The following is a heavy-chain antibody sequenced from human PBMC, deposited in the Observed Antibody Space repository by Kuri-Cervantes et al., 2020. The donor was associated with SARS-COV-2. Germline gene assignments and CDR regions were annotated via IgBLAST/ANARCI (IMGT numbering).Heavy chain of an antibody. CDR2: IYHSGST. V-gene: IGHV4-30-2*01. D-gene: IGHD4-23*01. CDR3: ARVGYGGEKVFDY. Sequence: LTGTVSGGPISSGGYYWSWIRQPPGKGLEWIGYIYHSGSTYYNPSLKSRVTISVDRSKNQFSLKLSSVTAADTAVYYCARVGYGGEKVFDYWGQGTLVTVSS. CDR1: GGPISSGGYY. J-gene: IGHJ4*02.